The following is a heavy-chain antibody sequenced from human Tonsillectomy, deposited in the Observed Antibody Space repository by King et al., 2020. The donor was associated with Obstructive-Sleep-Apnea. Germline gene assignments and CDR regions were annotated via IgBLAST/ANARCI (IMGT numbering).Heavy chain of an antibody. Sequence: TLKESGPALVTPTETLILTCTFSGFSLSTSGMCVSWIRQPPGKALEWLARITWDNGRDYSRSLEPRLAVSKDTATNQVVLSISDMDPADTATYYCARTMCGHYYFDFWGQGTLVTVSS. V-gene: IGHV2-70*11. J-gene: IGHJ4*02. D-gene: IGHD2-21*01. CDR3: ARTMCGHYYFDF. CDR1: GFSLSTSGMC. CDR2: ITWDNGR.